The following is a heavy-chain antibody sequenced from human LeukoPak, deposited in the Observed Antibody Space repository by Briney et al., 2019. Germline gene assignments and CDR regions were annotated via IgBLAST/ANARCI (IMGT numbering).Heavy chain of an antibody. CDR1: GGTFSSYA. V-gene: IGHV1-69*04. D-gene: IGHD6-13*01. CDR2: IIPILGIA. Sequence: SVKVSCKASGGTFSSYAISWVRQAPGQGLEWMGRIIPILGIANYAQKFQGRVTVTADKSTSTAYMELSSLRSEDTAVYYCAREWTYSSSWYNWFDPWGQGTLVTVSS. CDR3: AREWTYSSSWYNWFDP. J-gene: IGHJ5*02.